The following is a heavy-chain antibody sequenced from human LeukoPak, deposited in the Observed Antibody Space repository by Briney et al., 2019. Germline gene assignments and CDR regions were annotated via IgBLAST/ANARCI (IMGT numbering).Heavy chain of an antibody. Sequence: PGGSLRLSCAASGFTFSSYGMSWVRLAPGKGLEWVSAISGSGGSTYYADSVKGRFTISRDNSKNTLYLQMNSLRAEDTAVYYCAKSRSGGRRYYYYMDVWGKGTTVTISS. CDR3: AKSRSGGRRYYYYMDV. CDR1: GFTFSSYG. CDR2: ISGSGGST. J-gene: IGHJ6*03. D-gene: IGHD2-15*01. V-gene: IGHV3-23*01.